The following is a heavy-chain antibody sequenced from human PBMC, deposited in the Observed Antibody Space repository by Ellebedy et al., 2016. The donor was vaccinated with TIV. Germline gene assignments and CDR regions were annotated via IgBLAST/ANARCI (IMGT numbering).Heavy chain of an antibody. J-gene: IGHJ3*02. V-gene: IGHV4-34*01. D-gene: IGHD5-18*01. Sequence: MPSETLSLTCAVYGRSFSGYPWNWIRQPPGEGLEWIGEINHSGSTFYNPSLKRRVTISVDTSKNQFSLRLSSATAADTAVYYCASRGYNYGLNAFDIWGQGTMVTVSS. CDR3: ASRGYNYGLNAFDI. CDR2: INHSGST. CDR1: GRSFSGYP.